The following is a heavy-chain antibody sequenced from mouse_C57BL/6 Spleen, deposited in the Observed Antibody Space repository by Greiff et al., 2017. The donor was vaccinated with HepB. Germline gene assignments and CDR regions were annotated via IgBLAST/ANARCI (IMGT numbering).Heavy chain of an antibody. CDR1: GYTFTDYN. CDR2: INPNNGGT. Sequence: SGPELVKPGASVKMSCKASGYTFTDYNMHWVKQSHGKSLEWIGYINPNNGGTSYNQKFKGKATLTVNKSSSTAYMELRSLTSEDSAVYYCARSPDGYYEAWFAYWGQGTLVTVSA. J-gene: IGHJ3*01. CDR3: ARSPDGYYEAWFAY. D-gene: IGHD2-3*01. V-gene: IGHV1-22*01.